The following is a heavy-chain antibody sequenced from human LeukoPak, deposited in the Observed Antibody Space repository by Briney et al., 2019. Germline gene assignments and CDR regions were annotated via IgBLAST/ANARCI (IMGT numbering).Heavy chain of an antibody. V-gene: IGHV4-4*02. D-gene: IGHD6-19*01. CDR3: ARGPVDGTFDY. J-gene: IGHJ4*02. CDR1: GGSISSSNW. Sequence: PSETLSLTCAVSGGSISSSNWWSWVRPPPGKGLEWIGFIYYSGSTNYNPSLKSRVTISVDTSKNQFSLTLLSVTAADTAVYYCARGPVDGTFDYWGQGTLVTASS. CDR2: IYYSGST.